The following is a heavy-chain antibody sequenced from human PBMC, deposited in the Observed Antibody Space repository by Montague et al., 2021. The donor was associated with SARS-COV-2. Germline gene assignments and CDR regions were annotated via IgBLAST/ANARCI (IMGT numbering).Heavy chain of an antibody. J-gene: IGHJ4*02. V-gene: IGHV3-9*01. CDR1: GFTFGDYT. CDR2: LNWNSGSI. CDR3: AKDARPGIGAPEDH. Sequence: SLRLSCAASGFTFGDYTMHWVRQAPGKGLEWVSGLNWNSGSIGYXXSLKGRVTISRDNAKRYLYLEMNSLRGEDTAIYYCAKDARPGIGAPEDHWGQGTLVIVSS. D-gene: IGHD6-13*01.